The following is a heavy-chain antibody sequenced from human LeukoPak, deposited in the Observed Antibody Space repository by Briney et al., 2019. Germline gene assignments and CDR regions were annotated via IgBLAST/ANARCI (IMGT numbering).Heavy chain of an antibody. CDR3: ARRIFYGDYIGAYYYMDV. Sequence: ASVKVSCKASGYTFTSYGISWVRQVPGQGLEWMGWISAYNGNTNYAQKLQGRVTMTTDTSTSTAYMELRSLRSDDTAVYYCARRIFYGDYIGAYYYMDVWGKGTTVTISS. CDR2: ISAYNGNT. D-gene: IGHD4-17*01. CDR1: GYTFTSYG. J-gene: IGHJ6*03. V-gene: IGHV1-18*01.